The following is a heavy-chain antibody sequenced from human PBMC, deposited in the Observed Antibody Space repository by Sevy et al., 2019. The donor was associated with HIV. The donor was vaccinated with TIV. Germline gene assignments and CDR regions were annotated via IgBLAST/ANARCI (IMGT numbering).Heavy chain of an antibody. V-gene: IGHV4-30-2*01. CDR3: ARDGGTMTTPGSFDI. D-gene: IGHD4-17*01. CDR2: IYHTGNT. CDR1: GVSISSGAYS. J-gene: IGHJ3*02. Sequence: SETLSLTSAVSGVSISSGAYSWNWIRQPPGKGLKWIGYIYHTGNTYYNPSLKSRITISLDRSKNQFSLRLSSVTAADTAVYFCARDGGTMTTPGSFDIWGQGTMVTVSS.